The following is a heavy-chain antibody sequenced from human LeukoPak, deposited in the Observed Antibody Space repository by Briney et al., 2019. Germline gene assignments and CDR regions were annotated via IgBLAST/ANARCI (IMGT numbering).Heavy chain of an antibody. CDR3: ARGRGFDY. J-gene: IGHJ4*02. V-gene: IGHV3-7*01. Sequence: GGSLRLSCAASGFTFSNYWMSWVSQAPGKGLEWVANIKQDGSEKYYVDSVKGRFTISRDNAKNSLYLQMNSLRVEDTAVYYCARGRGFDYWGQGTLVTVSS. CDR1: GFTFSNYW. D-gene: IGHD3-16*01. CDR2: IKQDGSEK.